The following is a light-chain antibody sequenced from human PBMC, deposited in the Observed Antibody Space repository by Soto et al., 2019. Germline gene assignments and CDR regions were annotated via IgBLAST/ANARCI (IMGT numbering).Light chain of an antibody. V-gene: IGLV2-14*01. CDR2: EVN. CDR1: SSDVGGYNY. CDR3: SSYCSDNILVV. J-gene: IGLJ2*01. Sequence: QSVLTQPASVSGSPGQSITISCTGTSSDVGGYNYVSWYQRHPGKAPKVIIYEVNNRPAGVSNRFSGSKSGNTASLTISGLQAEDEADYYCSSYCSDNILVVFGGGTEVTVL.